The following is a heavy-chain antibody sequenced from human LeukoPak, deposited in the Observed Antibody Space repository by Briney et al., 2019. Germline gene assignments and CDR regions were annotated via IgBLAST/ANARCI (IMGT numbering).Heavy chain of an antibody. CDR3: TRERKSGIAAFDY. CDR1: GFTFSSYA. CDR2: IWYDGSNK. Sequence: GGSLRLSCAASGFTFSSYAMHWVRQAPGKGLEWVAVIWYDGSNKYYADSVKGRFTISRDNSKNTLFLQMNSLRAEDTAVYYCTRERKSGIAAFDYWGQGTLVTVSS. J-gene: IGHJ4*02. V-gene: IGHV3-33*01. D-gene: IGHD6-13*01.